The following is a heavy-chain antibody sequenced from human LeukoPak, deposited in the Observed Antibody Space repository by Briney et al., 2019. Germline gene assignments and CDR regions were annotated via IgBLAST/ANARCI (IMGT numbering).Heavy chain of an antibody. J-gene: IGHJ3*02. Sequence: TGGSLRLSCAASGFTFSNYWMSWVRQAPGKGLEWVANIKQDGSEKFYVASVKGRITISRDNVDNSLYLQINSLRAEDTAVYYCAGCISKNCDDAIDIWGHGTLVTVSS. D-gene: IGHD2-2*01. V-gene: IGHV3-7*01. CDR1: GFTFSNYW. CDR3: AGCISKNCDDAIDI. CDR2: IKQDGSEK.